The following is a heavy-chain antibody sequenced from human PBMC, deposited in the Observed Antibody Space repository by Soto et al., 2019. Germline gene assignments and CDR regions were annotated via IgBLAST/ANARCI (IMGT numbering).Heavy chain of an antibody. D-gene: IGHD3-22*01. CDR3: ARYYYDSSGYYPETSWFDP. J-gene: IGHJ5*02. CDR1: GGSISSYY. Sequence: SETLSLTRTVSGGSISSYYWSWIRQPPGKGLEWIGYIYYSGSTNYNPSLKSRVTISVDTSKNQFSLKLSSVTAADTAVYYCARYYYDSSGYYPETSWFDPWGQGTLVTVSS. CDR2: IYYSGST. V-gene: IGHV4-59*01.